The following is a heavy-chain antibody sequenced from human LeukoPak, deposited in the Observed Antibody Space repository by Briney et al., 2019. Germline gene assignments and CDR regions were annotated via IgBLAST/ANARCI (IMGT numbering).Heavy chain of an antibody. CDR3: ARENSITGDSSP. CDR2: INPNSGGT. V-gene: IGHV1-2*02. D-gene: IGHD1-20*01. J-gene: IGHJ4*02. Sequence: ASVKVSCKASGYTFTGYCMHWVRQAPGQGLEWMGWINPNSGGTNYAQNFQGRVTMTRDTSISTAYMELSRLRSDDTAVYYCARENSITGDSSPWGRGTLVTVSS. CDR1: GYTFTGYC.